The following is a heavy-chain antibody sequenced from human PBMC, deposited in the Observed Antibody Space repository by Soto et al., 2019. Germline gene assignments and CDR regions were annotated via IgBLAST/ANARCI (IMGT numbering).Heavy chain of an antibody. Sequence: QVQLVESGGGVVQPGRSLRLSCAASGFTFSSYGMHWVRQAPGKGLEWVAVIWSDGSDKYYADSVKGRFTISRDNSKNTLYLQMNSLRAEDTAVYYCARDDVDYSFTYYYYMDVWGKGTTVTVSS. V-gene: IGHV3-33*01. D-gene: IGHD4-4*01. J-gene: IGHJ6*03. CDR3: ARDDVDYSFTYYYYMDV. CDR2: IWSDGSDK. CDR1: GFTFSSYG.